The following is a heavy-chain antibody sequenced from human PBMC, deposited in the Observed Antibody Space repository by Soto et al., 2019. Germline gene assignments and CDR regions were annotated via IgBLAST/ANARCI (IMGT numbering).Heavy chain of an antibody. J-gene: IGHJ4*02. V-gene: IGHV1-69*04. CDR1: GYTFTSYT. Sequence: SVKVSCKASGYTFTSYTISWVRQAPGQGLEWMGRIIPILGIANYAQKFQGRVTITADKSTSTAYMELSSLRSEDTAVYYCARDPPGRYSGYDSDYWGQGTLVTVSS. CDR2: IIPILGIA. D-gene: IGHD5-12*01. CDR3: ARDPPGRYSGYDSDY.